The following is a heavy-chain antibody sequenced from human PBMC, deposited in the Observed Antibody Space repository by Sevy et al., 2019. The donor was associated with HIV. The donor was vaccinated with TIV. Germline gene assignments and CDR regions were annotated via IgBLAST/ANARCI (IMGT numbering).Heavy chain of an antibody. J-gene: IGHJ4*02. CDR3: EKEGGGGGGDH. V-gene: IGHV3-30*02. Sequence: GGSLRLSCAASGFSFSSYGMHWVRQAPGKGLEWMSYIQYDGSNKDYADSVKGRFTISRDNSKNTLYLQMNSLRVENTAVFYGEKEGGGGGGDHWGQGTLVTVSS. CDR2: IQYDGSNK. D-gene: IGHD3-16*01. CDR1: GFSFSSYG.